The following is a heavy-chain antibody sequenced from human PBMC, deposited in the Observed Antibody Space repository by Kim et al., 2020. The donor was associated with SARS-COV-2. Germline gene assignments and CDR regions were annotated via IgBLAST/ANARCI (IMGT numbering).Heavy chain of an antibody. CDR3: ARVTGIVVVPAAIQLYYYYMDV. CDR1: GGSFSGYY. D-gene: IGHD2-2*02. CDR2: INHSGST. J-gene: IGHJ6*03. Sequence: SETLSLTCAAYGGSFSGYYWSWIRQPPGKGLEWIGEINHSGSTNYNPSLKSRVTISVDTSKNQFSLKLSSVTAADTAVYYCARVTGIVVVPAAIQLYYYYMDVWGKGTTVTVSS. V-gene: IGHV4-34*01.